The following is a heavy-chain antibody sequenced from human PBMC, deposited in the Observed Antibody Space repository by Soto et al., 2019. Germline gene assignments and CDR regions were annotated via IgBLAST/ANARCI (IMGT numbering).Heavy chain of an antibody. CDR3: AKEAGSFDY. J-gene: IGHJ4*02. CDR1: GFTFSSYG. CDR2: ISYDGSNK. V-gene: IGHV3-30*18. D-gene: IGHD3-10*01. Sequence: QVQLVESGGGVVQPGRSLRLSCAASGFTFSSYGMHWVRQAPGKGLEWVAVISYDGSNKYYADSVKVRFIISRDNSKNTLYLQMNSLRAEDTAVYYCAKEAGSFDYWGQGTLVTVSS.